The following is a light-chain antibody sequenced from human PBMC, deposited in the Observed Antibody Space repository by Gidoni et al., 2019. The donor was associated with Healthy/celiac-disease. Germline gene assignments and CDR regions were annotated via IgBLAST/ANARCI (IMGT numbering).Light chain of an antibody. J-gene: IGKJ2*01. Sequence: DIQMTQSPSSLSASVGDRVTITCRASQSISSYLNWYQQKPGKAPKLLIYAASSLQSGVPSRFSGSGSGTDFTLTISSLQPEDFATYYCQPSYSTPNTFGQGTKLELK. V-gene: IGKV1-39*01. CDR3: QPSYSTPNT. CDR2: AAS. CDR1: QSISSY.